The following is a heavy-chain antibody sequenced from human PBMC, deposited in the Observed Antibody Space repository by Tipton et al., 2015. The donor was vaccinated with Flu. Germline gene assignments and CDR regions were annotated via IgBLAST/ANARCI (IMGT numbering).Heavy chain of an antibody. CDR3: ACRGSCYH. J-gene: IGHJ4*02. V-gene: IGHV4-39*07. CDR2: LYYSGST. D-gene: IGHD1-26*01. Sequence: TLSLTCTVSGGSISSSSYYWGWIRQPPGKGLEWIGTLYYSGSTYYNPSLKSRVTMSVDTSKNQFSLKLSSVTAADTAVYYCACRGSCYHWGQGTLVTVSS. CDR1: GGSISSSSYY.